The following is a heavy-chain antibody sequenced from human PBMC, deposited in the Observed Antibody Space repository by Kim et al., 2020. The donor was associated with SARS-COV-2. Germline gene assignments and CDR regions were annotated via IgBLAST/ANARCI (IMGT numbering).Heavy chain of an antibody. V-gene: IGHV3-30*02. CDR2: YDGSNK. D-gene: IGHD1-1*01. CDR3: AKALLES. J-gene: IGHJ5*02. Sequence: YDGSNKYYADSVKGRFTISRDNSKNTLYLQMTSLRAEDTAVYYCAKALLESWGQGTLVTVSS.